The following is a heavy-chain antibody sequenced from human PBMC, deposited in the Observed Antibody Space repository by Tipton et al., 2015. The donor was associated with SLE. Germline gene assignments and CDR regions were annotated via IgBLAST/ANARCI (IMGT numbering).Heavy chain of an antibody. D-gene: IGHD3-22*01. CDR1: GFTFSSYA. Sequence: SLRLSCAASGFTFSSYAMSWVRQAPGKGLEWVSVIYSGGSSTYYADSVKGRFTISRDNSKNTLYLQMNSLRAEDTAVYYCAKAGQVVVDWYYYYMDVWGKGTTVTVSS. J-gene: IGHJ6*03. V-gene: IGHV3-23*03. CDR3: AKAGQVVVDWYYYYMDV. CDR2: IYSGGSST.